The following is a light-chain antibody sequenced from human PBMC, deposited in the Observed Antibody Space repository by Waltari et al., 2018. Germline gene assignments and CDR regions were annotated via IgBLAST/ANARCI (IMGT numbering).Light chain of an antibody. CDR1: QSVRSH. Sequence: IVMTQSPATLSVSPGERPTLSCRASQSVRSHLAWYQQKPGQAPRLLIYDASTRATGVPARFSGSGSGTEFTLTISSLQPDDFATYYCQQYNSYLFTFGPGTKVDIK. J-gene: IGKJ3*01. V-gene: IGKV3-15*01. CDR2: DAS. CDR3: QQYNSYLFT.